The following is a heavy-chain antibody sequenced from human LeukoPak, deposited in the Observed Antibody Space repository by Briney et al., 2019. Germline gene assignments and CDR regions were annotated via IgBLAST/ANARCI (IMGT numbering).Heavy chain of an antibody. Sequence: PPETLSLTCTVSGGSISTYYWSWIRQSPGKGLDWIGYIHDTGSTNYNPSLKSRVTISVDTSKNQFSLKLSSVTAADTAVYYCARFEIVTAYFDYWGQGTLVTVSS. CDR3: ARFEIVTAYFDY. CDR2: IHDTGST. CDR1: GGSISTYY. V-gene: IGHV4-59*12. D-gene: IGHD2-21*02. J-gene: IGHJ4*02.